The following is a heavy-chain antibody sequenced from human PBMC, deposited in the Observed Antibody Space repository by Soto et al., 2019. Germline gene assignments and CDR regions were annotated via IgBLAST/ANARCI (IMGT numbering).Heavy chain of an antibody. V-gene: IGHV4-39*01. CDR1: GVSIRSTTYY. D-gene: IGHD3-22*01. J-gene: IGHJ6*02. CDR3: ARLSFYDSSDYNLYRMDV. Sequence: SETLSLTCTVSGVSIRSTTYYWGWIRQPPGKGLERIGTIYFSGTTYYNPSLKSRVTISVDTSKNQFSLKLSSVTAADTAVYYCARLSFYDSSDYNLYRMDVWGQGTTVT. CDR2: IYFSGTT.